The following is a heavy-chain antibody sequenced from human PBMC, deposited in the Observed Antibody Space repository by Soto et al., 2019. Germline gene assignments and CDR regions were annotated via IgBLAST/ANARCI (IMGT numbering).Heavy chain of an antibody. Sequence: QVQLVQSAAEVKKPGSSVKVSCKASGGTFSSYTISWVRQAPGQGLEWMGRIIPILGIANHAQKFQGRVTITADKSTSTAYLELSSLGSEDTAVYYCARDRYSSGPNWFDPWGQGTQVTVSS. J-gene: IGHJ5*02. V-gene: IGHV1-69*08. CDR3: ARDRYSSGPNWFDP. D-gene: IGHD6-19*01. CDR2: IIPILGIA. CDR1: GGTFSSYT.